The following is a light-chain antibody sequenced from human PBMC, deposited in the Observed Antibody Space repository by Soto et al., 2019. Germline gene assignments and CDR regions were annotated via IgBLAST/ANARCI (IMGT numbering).Light chain of an antibody. Sequence: DFQMTQSPSSLSASVGDRVTITCRASQDISNDVAWYQQKPGKPPNLLISSSSTLQAGVPSRFSGTGYGTDFTLTIGNLQPDDVATYYCPKYNSFPPPFGGGTKVEI. J-gene: IGKJ4*01. CDR3: PKYNSFPPP. CDR2: SSS. CDR1: QDISND. V-gene: IGKV1-27*01.